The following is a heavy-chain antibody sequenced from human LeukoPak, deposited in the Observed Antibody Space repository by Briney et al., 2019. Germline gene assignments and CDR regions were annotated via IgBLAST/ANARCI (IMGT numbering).Heavy chain of an antibody. CDR2: ISSSSSTI. CDR1: GFTFSSYS. D-gene: IGHD2-21*01. V-gene: IGHV3-48*01. J-gene: IGHJ4*02. Sequence: PGGSLRLSCAASGFTFSSYSMNWVRQAPGKGLEWVSYISSSSSTIYYADSVKGRFTISRDNAKNSLYLQMNSLRAEDTAVYYCVRDVSYFRIHFDYWGQGALVTVSS. CDR3: VRDVSYFRIHFDY.